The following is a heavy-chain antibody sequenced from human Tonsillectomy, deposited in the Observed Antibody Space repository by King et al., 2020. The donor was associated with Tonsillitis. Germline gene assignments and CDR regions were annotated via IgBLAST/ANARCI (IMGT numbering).Heavy chain of an antibody. CDR3: ARDSNYYDNSGHDAFDI. J-gene: IGHJ3*02. CDR1: GGSISRDFV. D-gene: IGHD3-22*01. Sequence: VQLQESGPGLVKPSQTLSLTCTVSGGSISRDFVWSWIRQPAGKGLEWIGRIYSSGITNYSPSLKSRVTISVDTSKNQFSLNLSAVTAADTAVYYCARDSNYYDNSGHDAFDIWGQGTMVTVSS. V-gene: IGHV4-61*02. CDR2: IYSSGIT.